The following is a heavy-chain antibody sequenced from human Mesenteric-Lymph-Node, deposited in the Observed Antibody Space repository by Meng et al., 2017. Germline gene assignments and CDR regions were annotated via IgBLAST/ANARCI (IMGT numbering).Heavy chain of an antibody. Sequence: ASVKVSCKASGYTFTSFAFTWVRQAPGQGLEWIGWISAYNGHRKYSQSLQGRVTMTTDTSTGTAFMELRSLRSDDTAVYYCAKGKSGSYLRDAFDLWGQGTMVTVSS. CDR2: ISAYNGHR. CDR3: AKGKSGSYLRDAFDL. CDR1: GYTFTSFA. V-gene: IGHV1-18*01. J-gene: IGHJ3*01. D-gene: IGHD1-26*01.